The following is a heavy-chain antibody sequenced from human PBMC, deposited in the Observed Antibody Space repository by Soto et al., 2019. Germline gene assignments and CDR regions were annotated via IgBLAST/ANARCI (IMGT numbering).Heavy chain of an antibody. CDR2: INQDGGEK. V-gene: IGHV3-7*01. CDR3: AALSSFDY. J-gene: IGHJ4*02. CDR1: GFTFSSYW. Sequence: GGSLRLSCAASGFTFSSYWMSWVRQAPDKGLEWVATINQDGGEKYYVDSVRGRFTISRDNAKNSLYLQMNSLRAEDTAVYSCAALSSFDYWGLGTLVTVSS.